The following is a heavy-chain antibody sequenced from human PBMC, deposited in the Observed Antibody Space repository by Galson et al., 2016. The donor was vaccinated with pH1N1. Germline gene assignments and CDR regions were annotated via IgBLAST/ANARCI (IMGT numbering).Heavy chain of an antibody. V-gene: IGHV1-69*05. CDR3: AKDGGLGGGFDP. CDR1: GGPFTTYA. Sequence: SVKVSCKAAGGPFTTYAITWLRQAPGQGLEWMGGINPIFDTPNYAQKFQGRLTITTDESTGTAYMELGSLPSVDTAIYYCAKDGGLGGGFDPWGQGTLVTVSS. J-gene: IGHJ5*02. CDR2: INPIFDTP. D-gene: IGHD3-16*01.